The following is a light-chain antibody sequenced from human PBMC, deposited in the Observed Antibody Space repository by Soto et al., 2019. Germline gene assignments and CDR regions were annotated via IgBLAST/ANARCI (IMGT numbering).Light chain of an antibody. Sequence: DIVMTQSPDSLAVSLGERATINCKSSQSVLYSSNNKNYLAWYQQKPGQAPKLLIYWASTRESGVPDRFRGSGCGTDFTLTISSLQAEDVAIYYCQQYYSVPPWTFGQGTKVEIK. V-gene: IGKV4-1*01. CDR3: QQYYSVPPWT. CDR2: WAS. CDR1: QSVLYSSNNKNY. J-gene: IGKJ1*01.